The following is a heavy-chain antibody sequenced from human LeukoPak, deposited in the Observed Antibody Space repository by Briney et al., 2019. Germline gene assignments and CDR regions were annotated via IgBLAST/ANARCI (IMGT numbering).Heavy chain of an antibody. Sequence: GGSLRLSCAVSGFTFSSSWMHWVRQAPGKGLVWVSHIKTDGSTTAYADSVKGRFTISRDNAKNTLYLQMNSLRAEDTGVYYCARVDSRGYWGQGTLVTVSS. D-gene: IGHD2-21*01. J-gene: IGHJ4*02. CDR1: GFTFSSSW. CDR3: ARVDSRGY. CDR2: IKTDGSTT. V-gene: IGHV3-74*01.